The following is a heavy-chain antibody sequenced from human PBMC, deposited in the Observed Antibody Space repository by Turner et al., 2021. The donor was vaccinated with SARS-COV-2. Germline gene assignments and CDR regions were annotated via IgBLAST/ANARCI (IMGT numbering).Heavy chain of an antibody. J-gene: IGHJ4*02. Sequence: EVQLVESGGGLVKPGGSLRLSCAASGFTFSSYSMNWVRQAPGKGLGWVSSISNTSNYIFYADSVKGRFTISRDNAKNSLYLQMNSLRVEDTAVYYCARGANGNFDYWGQGALVTVSS. V-gene: IGHV3-21*01. CDR2: ISNTSNYI. CDR3: ARGANGNFDY. D-gene: IGHD1-26*01. CDR1: GFTFSSYS.